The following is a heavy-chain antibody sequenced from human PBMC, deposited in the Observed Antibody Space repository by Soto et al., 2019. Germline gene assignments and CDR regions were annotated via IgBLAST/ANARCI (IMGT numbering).Heavy chain of an antibody. Sequence: GSGPTLVNPTQTLTLTCTFSGFSLSTSGMCVSWIRQPPGKALEWLARIDWDDDKYYSTTLKTRLTIYKDTNKNQVVLTITNMKPVDAATYYCARTLIYIPTGVVAATDYYYGMDVWGQGTTVTVSS. V-gene: IGHV2-70*11. D-gene: IGHD2-15*01. J-gene: IGHJ6*02. CDR1: GFSLSTSGMC. CDR3: ARTLIYIPTGVVAATDYYYGMDV. CDR2: IDWDDDK.